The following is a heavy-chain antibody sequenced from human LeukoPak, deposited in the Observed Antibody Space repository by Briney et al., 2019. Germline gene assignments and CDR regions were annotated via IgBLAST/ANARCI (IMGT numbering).Heavy chain of an antibody. CDR1: GFTFSSYS. D-gene: IGHD6-6*01. J-gene: IGHJ4*02. V-gene: IGHV3-21*04. CDR3: AKYEYRGIEDYFDY. Sequence: GGSLRLSCAASGFTFSSYSMNWVRQAPGKGLEWVSSISSSSSYIYYADSVKGRFTISRDNAKNSLYLQMNSLRAEDTAVYYCAKYEYRGIEDYFDYWGQGTLVTVSS. CDR2: ISSSSSYI.